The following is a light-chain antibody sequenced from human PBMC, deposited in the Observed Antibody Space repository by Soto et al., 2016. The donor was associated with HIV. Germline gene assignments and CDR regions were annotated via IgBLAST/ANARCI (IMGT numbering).Light chain of an antibody. CDR2: KAS. CDR1: QSINNW. CDR3: QHSGT. J-gene: IGKJ1*01. Sequence: IQMTQSPSTQSASVGDRVTITCRASQSINNWLAWYQQKPGKAPNLLIYKASTLEIGVPSRFSGSGSGTEFTLTISSLQPDDFASYYCQHSGTFGQGTKVEIK. V-gene: IGKV1-5*03.